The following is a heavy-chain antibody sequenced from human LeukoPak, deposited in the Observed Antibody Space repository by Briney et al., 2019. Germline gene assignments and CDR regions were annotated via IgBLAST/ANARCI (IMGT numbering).Heavy chain of an antibody. CDR3: ARVTDFWSGRNLDY. CDR2: IRYDGSNK. V-gene: IGHV3-30*02. D-gene: IGHD3-3*01. CDR1: GFTFSSYG. Sequence: GGSLRLSCAASGFTFSSYGMHWVRQAPGKGLEWVAFIRYDGSNKYYADSVKGRFTISRDNSKNTLYLQMNSLRAEDTAVYYCARVTDFWSGRNLDYWGQGTLVTVSS. J-gene: IGHJ4*02.